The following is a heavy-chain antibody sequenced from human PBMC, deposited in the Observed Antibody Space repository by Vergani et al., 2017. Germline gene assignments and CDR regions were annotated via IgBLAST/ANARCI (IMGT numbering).Heavy chain of an antibody. CDR2: ISGPGLST. CDR1: GFTFDNYA. V-gene: IGHV3-23*01. Sequence: EVHLLESGGGLIQPGGSLRISCAASGFTFDNYAMTWVRQAPGKGLQWVSSISGPGLSTYYADSVKGRFSISRDNSKNTVFLQMHSLRAEDTAIYYCVKEKIDLGSYFFDSWGNGILVTVSS. J-gene: IGHJ4*01. CDR3: VKEKIDLGSYFFDS. D-gene: IGHD2/OR15-2a*01.